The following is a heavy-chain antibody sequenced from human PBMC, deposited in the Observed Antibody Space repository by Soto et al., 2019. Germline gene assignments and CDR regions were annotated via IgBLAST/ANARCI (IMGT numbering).Heavy chain of an antibody. CDR2: FYYTGSA. D-gene: IGHD3-10*01. J-gene: IGHJ6*02. Sequence: SETLSLTCTVSGGSISSYYWTWIRQPPGQGLEWIASFYYTGSADYNPSLKSRITGSVASSRTQFSLRLRSVTAADSAVYYCARARLRGPREYYFGMDVWGQGATVTVSS. CDR3: ARARLRGPREYYFGMDV. V-gene: IGHV4-59*01. CDR1: GGSISSYY.